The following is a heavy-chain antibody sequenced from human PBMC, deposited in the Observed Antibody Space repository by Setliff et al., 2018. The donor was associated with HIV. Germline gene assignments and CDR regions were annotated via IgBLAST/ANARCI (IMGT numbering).Heavy chain of an antibody. Sequence: GGSLRLSCAASGFSVSTNYMSWVRQAPGKGLECVSEISGSGSRTYYADSVKGRFTTSRDNSKNMVFLEIYSLRAEDTAIYYCARDRDDYGDPDAFDIWGLGTMVTVSS. CDR2: ISGSGSRT. CDR3: ARDRDDYGDPDAFDI. D-gene: IGHD4-17*01. CDR1: GFSVSTNY. J-gene: IGHJ3*02. V-gene: IGHV3-23*01.